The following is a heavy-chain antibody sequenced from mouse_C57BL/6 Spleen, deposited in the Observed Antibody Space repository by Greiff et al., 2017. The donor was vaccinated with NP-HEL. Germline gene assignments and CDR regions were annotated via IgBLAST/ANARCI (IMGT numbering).Heavy chain of an antibody. D-gene: IGHD1-1*01. V-gene: IGHV5-17*01. Sequence: DVMLVESGGGLVKPGGSLKLSCAASGFTFSDYGMHWVRQAPEKGLEWVAYISSGSSTIYYADTVKGRFTFSRDNAKNTLFLQMTSLRSEDTAMYYCARPSTVVATTGFDYWGQGTTLTVSS. J-gene: IGHJ2*01. CDR2: ISSGSSTI. CDR3: ARPSTVVATTGFDY. CDR1: GFTFSDYG.